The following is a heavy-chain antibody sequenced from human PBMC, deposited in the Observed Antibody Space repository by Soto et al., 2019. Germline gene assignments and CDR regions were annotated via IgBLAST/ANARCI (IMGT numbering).Heavy chain of an antibody. V-gene: IGHV1-69*12. CDR2: IIPIFGTA. D-gene: IGHD3-10*01. CDR1: GGTFSSYA. J-gene: IGHJ6*02. CDR3: ARVANYYGFTQVLYGMDV. Sequence: QVQLVQSGAEVKKPGSSVKVSCKASGGTFSSYAISWVRQAPGQGLEWMGGIIPIFGTADYAQKFQGRVTITADASTSTADMELSSLRSEDTAVYYCARVANYYGFTQVLYGMDVWGQGTTVTVSS.